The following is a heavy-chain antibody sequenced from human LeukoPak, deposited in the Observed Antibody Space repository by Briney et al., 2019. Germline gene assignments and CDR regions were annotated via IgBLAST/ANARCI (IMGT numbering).Heavy chain of an antibody. CDR2: INHSEIT. J-gene: IGHJ4*02. CDR1: GGSFSGYY. D-gene: IGHD3-9*01. CDR3: ARAVTYHDVLTGYYRVYFDY. V-gene: IGHV4-34*01. Sequence: SETLSLTCAVYGGSFSGYYWSWIRQPPGKGLEWIGEINHSEITNYNPSLKSRVTISVDTSKNQFSLKLSSVTAADTAVYYCARAVTYHDVLTGYYRVYFDYWGQGILVTVSS.